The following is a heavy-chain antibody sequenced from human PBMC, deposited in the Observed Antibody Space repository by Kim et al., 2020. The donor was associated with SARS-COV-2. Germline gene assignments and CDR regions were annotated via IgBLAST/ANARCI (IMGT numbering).Heavy chain of an antibody. CDR3: ARESVGGWELGGGGTGAPFDY. CDR2: IIPIFGTA. D-gene: IGHD1-26*01. CDR1: GGTFSSYA. V-gene: IGHV1-69*13. Sequence: ASVKVSCKASGGTFSSYAISWVRQAPGQGLEWMGGIIPIFGTANYAQKFQGRVTITADESTSTAYMELSSLRSEDTAVYYCARESVGGWELGGGGTGAPFDYWGQGTLVTVSS. J-gene: IGHJ4*02.